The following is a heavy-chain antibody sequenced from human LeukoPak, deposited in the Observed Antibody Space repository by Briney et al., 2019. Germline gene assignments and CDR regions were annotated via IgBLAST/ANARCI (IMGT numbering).Heavy chain of an antibody. CDR1: GFTFDDYA. V-gene: IGHV3-9*01. Sequence: GRSLRLSCAASGFTFDDYATHWVRQAPGKGLEWVSGISWNSGTIGYADSVKGRFTISRDNAKNSLYLQMHSLRAEDTAFYFCAKDVTGTGAFDIWGQGTMVTVSS. J-gene: IGHJ3*02. CDR3: AKDVTGTGAFDI. CDR2: ISWNSGTI. D-gene: IGHD1-7*01.